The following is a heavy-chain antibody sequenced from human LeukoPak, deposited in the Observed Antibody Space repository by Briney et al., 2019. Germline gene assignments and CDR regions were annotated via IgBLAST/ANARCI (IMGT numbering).Heavy chain of an antibody. V-gene: IGHV1-69*13. J-gene: IGHJ6*03. CDR3: ASQVTIFGVVITPHYYYMDV. CDR2: IIPIFGTA. CDR1: GGTFSSYA. D-gene: IGHD3-3*01. Sequence: SVKVSCKASGGTFSSYAISWVRQAPGQGLEWMGGIIPIFGTANYAQKFQGRVTITADESTSTAYMELCSLRSEDTAVYYCASQVTIFGVVITPHYYYMDVWGKGTTVTVSS.